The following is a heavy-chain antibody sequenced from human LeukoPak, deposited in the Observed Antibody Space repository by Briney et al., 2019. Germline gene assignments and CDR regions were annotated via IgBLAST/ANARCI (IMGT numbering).Heavy chain of an antibody. J-gene: IGHJ4*02. Sequence: ASVKVSCKAFGYSFSTYYMHWVRQAPGQGLEWMGRINPKSGGTNYAQKFQGRVTMTRDTSISTVYMELSRLRSDDTAVYYCARVGYYESSGYYEYWGQGTLVTVSS. CDR1: GYSFSTYY. V-gene: IGHV1-2*06. CDR3: ARVGYYESSGYYEY. CDR2: INPKSGGT. D-gene: IGHD3-22*01.